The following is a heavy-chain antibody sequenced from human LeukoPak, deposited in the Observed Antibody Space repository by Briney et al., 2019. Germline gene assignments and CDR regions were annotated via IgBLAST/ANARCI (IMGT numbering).Heavy chain of an antibody. J-gene: IGHJ4*02. V-gene: IGHV3-23*01. D-gene: IGHD3-9*01. Sequence: GGSLRLSCAASGFTFSSYAMSWVRQAPGKGLEWVSAISGSGGSTYYADSVKGQFTISRDNSKNTLYLQMNSLRAEDTAVYYCAKVKRSYYDILTGSSTYYFDYWGQGTLVTVSS. CDR3: AKVKRSYYDILTGSSTYYFDY. CDR1: GFTFSSYA. CDR2: ISGSGGST.